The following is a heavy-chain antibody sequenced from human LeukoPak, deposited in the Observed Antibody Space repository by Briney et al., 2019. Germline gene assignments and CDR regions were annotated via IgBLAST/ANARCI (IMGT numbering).Heavy chain of an antibody. CDR1: GFTFSDYY. CDR3: AKIPDYGAQWYFDH. Sequence: GGSLTLSCAASGFTFSDYYMNWVRQAPGKGLEWVSSFSGSGGATYYADSVRGRFTISRDASKSTVYLQMNSLRAEDTAVYYCAKIPDYGAQWYFDHWGQGTLVTVSP. V-gene: IGHV3-23*01. D-gene: IGHD4-17*01. CDR2: FSGSGGAT. J-gene: IGHJ4*02.